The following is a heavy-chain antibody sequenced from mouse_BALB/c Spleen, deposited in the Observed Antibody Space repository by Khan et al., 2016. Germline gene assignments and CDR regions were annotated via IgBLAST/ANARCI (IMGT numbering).Heavy chain of an antibody. CDR1: GFNIKDTY. CDR2: IDPANGNT. D-gene: IGHD2-4*01. J-gene: IGHJ4*01. Sequence: VQLQQSGAELVKPGASVKLSCIASGFNIKDTYMHWVKQRPEQGLEWIGRIDPANGNTKYDPKFQGKATITADTSSNTAYLQLSSLTSEDTAVYYCAKGLRGYYAMDYWGQGTSVTVSS. V-gene: IGHV14-3*02. CDR3: AKGLRGYYAMDY.